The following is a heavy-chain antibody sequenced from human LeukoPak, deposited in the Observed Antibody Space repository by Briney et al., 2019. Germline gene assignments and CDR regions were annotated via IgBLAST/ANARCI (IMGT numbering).Heavy chain of an antibody. CDR3: ARDREGYEWAIDY. CDR2: INPYNGKT. Sequence: ASVKVSCKTSGHTFSNYGLSWVRQAPGQGLEWMGWINPYNGKTEYAQNYQGRVTMTTDTATNTAYMELKSLRSDDTAVYYCARDREGYEWAIDYWGQGTLVTVSS. V-gene: IGHV1-18*04. D-gene: IGHD5-12*01. CDR1: GHTFSNYG. J-gene: IGHJ4*02.